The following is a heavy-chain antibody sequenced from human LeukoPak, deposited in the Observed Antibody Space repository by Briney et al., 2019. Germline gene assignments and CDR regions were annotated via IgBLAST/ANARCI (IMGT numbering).Heavy chain of an antibody. CDR1: GYTFTDFY. Sequence: ASVKISCKTSGYTFTDFYIHWVRQAPGKGLEWMGRVDPGDGETVYAEKLQGRVTITADTSTDTAYMEVNSLRSDDTAVYYCASGGYYDFWSGDYWGQGTLVTVSS. CDR3: ASGGYYDFWSGDY. D-gene: IGHD3-3*01. J-gene: IGHJ4*02. V-gene: IGHV1-69-2*01. CDR2: VDPGDGET.